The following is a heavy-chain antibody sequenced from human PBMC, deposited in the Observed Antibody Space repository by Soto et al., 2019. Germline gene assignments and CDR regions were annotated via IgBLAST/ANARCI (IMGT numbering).Heavy chain of an antibody. J-gene: IGHJ6*02. CDR1: GGTFSSYA. CDR2: IIPSFGTA. V-gene: IGHV1-69*01. Sequence: QVQLVQSGAEVKKPGSSVKVSCKASGGTFSSYAISWVRQAPGQGLEGMGGIIPSFGTANYAQKFQGRVRITGDESESTGYMDLSSLRSEENAVYYCAGGGTICGGVTPPGTYYGLGVWGQGTTVTVSS. CDR3: AGGGTICGGVTPPGTYYGLGV. D-gene: IGHD3-3*01.